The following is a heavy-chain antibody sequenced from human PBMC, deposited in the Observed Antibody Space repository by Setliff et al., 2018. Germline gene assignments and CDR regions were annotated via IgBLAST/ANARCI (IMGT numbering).Heavy chain of an antibody. CDR1: GDSISRSGYY. D-gene: IGHD3-3*01. J-gene: IGHJ6*03. Sequence: PSETLSLTCTVSGDSISRSGYYWGWIRQPPGKGLEWIGSMYYIGSNDYNPSLKSRVTISLDTSRNEFSLKLGSMTAADTAVYYCARMSGFQYIDVWDKGTTVTVSS. V-gene: IGHV4-39*07. CDR3: ARMSGFQYIDV. CDR2: MYYIGSN.